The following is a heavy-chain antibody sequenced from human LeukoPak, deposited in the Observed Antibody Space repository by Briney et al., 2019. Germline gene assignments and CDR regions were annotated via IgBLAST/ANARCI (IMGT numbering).Heavy chain of an antibody. Sequence: GGPLRLSCAASGFTFSDYYMSWIRQAPGKGLEWVSYISSSGSTIYYADSVRGRFTISRDNAKNSLYLQMNSLRAEDTAVYYCATPKGRSGYSNNFDYWGQGTLVTVSS. D-gene: IGHD3-3*01. CDR1: GFTFSDYY. V-gene: IGHV3-11*01. CDR3: ATPKGRSGYSNNFDY. CDR2: ISSSGSTI. J-gene: IGHJ4*02.